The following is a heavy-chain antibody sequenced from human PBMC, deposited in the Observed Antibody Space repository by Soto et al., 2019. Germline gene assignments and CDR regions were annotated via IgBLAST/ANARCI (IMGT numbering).Heavy chain of an antibody. CDR1: GFTFSSYW. V-gene: IGHV3-74*01. D-gene: IGHD3-16*02. J-gene: IGHJ4*02. CDR3: RRTFGGVIDPTTDY. CDR2: INSDGSST. Sequence: GGSLRLSCAASGFTFSSYWMHWVHQAPGKGLVWVSRINSDGSSTSYADSVKGRFTISRDNAKNTLYLQMNSLRAEDTAVYYCRRTFGGVIDPTTDYWGQGTLVTVSS.